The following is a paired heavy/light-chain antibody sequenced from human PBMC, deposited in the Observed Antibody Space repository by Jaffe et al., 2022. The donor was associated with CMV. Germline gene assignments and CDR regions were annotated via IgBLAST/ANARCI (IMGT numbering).Light chain of an antibody. J-gene: IGLJ2*01. CDR3: QAWDSSTSVV. Sequence: SYELTQPPSVSVSPGQTASITCSGDKLGNKYTCWYQQKPGQSPVLVIYQDNKRPSGIPERFSGSNSGNTATLTISGTQAMDEADYYCQAWDSSTSVVFGGGTKLTVL. V-gene: IGLV3-1*01. CDR2: QDN. CDR1: KLGNKY.
Heavy chain of an antibody. J-gene: IGHJ4*02. CDR2: VYYSGST. D-gene: IGHD4-17*01. CDR1: GGSISGYY. V-gene: IGHV4-59*12. CDR3: ARVWSYYGDSKSFHY. Sequence: QVQLQESGPGLVKPSETLSLTCTVSGGSISGYYWSWIRQPPGKGLEWIGYVYYSGSTNYNPSLKSRVTISVDTSKNQFSLKLSSVTAADTAVYYCARVWSYYGDSKSFHYWGQGTLVTVSS.